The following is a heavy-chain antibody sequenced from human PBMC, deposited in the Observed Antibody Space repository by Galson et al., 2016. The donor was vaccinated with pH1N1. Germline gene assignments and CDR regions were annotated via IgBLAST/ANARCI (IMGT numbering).Heavy chain of an antibody. J-gene: IGHJ4*02. D-gene: IGHD3-16*01. V-gene: IGHV3-74*01. CDR3: ARNFGLSGSGRQFDF. Sequence: SLRLSCAASGFTFSSYWMHWVRQAPGKGLVWVSRINSDGSSTSCADSVKGRFTISRDNAKNTLSLQMHSLRAEDTAVYYCARNFGLSGSGRQFDFWGQGTLVTVSS. CDR1: GFTFSSYW. CDR2: INSDGSST.